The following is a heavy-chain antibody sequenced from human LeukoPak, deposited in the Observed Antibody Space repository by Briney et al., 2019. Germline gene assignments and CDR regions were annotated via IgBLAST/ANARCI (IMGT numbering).Heavy chain of an antibody. V-gene: IGHV1-2*02. D-gene: IGHD1-14*01. J-gene: IGHJ6*03. Sequence: RASVKVSCKASGYTFTGYYMHWVRQAPGQGREWMGWINPNNGDTHYAQKFQGTVTMTRDTSISTAYMELSSLRSDDTAVYYCARGAAGVYFYYYMDVWGKGTTVTVSS. CDR2: INPNNGDT. CDR3: ARGAAGVYFYYYMDV. CDR1: GYTFTGYY.